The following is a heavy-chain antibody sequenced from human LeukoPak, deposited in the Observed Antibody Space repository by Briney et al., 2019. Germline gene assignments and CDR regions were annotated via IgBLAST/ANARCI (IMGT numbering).Heavy chain of an antibody. J-gene: IGHJ4*02. V-gene: IGHV4-59*01. CDR3: ARDLGYYDSSGYYYGTFDY. D-gene: IGHD3-22*01. CDR2: ISYSGST. Sequence: SETLSLTCTVSGGSISSYFWSWIRQPPGKGMEWIGYISYSGSTNYNPSLKSRVTISVDTSKNQFSLNLSSVTAADTAVYYCARDLGYYDSSGYYYGTFDYWGQGTLVTVSS. CDR1: GGSISSYF.